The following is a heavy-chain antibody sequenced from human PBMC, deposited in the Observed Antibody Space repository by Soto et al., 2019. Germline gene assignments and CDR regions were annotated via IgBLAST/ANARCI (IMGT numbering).Heavy chain of an antibody. J-gene: IGHJ5*02. V-gene: IGHV5-51*01. CDR1: GYSFPIYW. Sequence: GESLKISCKGSGYSFPIYWIGWVRQVPGKGLEWMGIIYPGDSDTRYSPSFQGQVTISVDKSISTAYLQWSSLKASDTAMYYCARSYCSSSSCYQGFWFDPWGQGTLVTVS. D-gene: IGHD2-2*01. CDR3: ARSYCSSSSCYQGFWFDP. CDR2: IYPGDSDT.